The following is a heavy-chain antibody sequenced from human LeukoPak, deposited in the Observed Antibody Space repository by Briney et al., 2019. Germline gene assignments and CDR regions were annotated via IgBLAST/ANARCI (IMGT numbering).Heavy chain of an antibody. Sequence: GGSLRLSCTASGFTFSSYAMHWVRQAPGKGLEWVAVISYDGSNKYYADSVKGRFTISRDNSKNTLYLQMNSLRAEDTAVYYCASYSSSWYGNWFDPWGQGTLVTVSS. CDR3: ASYSSSWYGNWFDP. D-gene: IGHD6-13*01. CDR2: ISYDGSNK. J-gene: IGHJ5*02. CDR1: GFTFSSYA. V-gene: IGHV3-30*04.